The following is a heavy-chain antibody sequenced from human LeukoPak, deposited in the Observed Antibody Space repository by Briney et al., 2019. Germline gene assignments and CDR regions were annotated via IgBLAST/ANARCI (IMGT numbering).Heavy chain of an antibody. J-gene: IGHJ4*02. V-gene: IGHV2-5*02. CDR1: GFSLNTRGVG. D-gene: IGHD3-22*01. Sequence: SGPTLVNPTQTLTLTFTFSGFSLNTRGVGVGWIRQPPGRALEWLAPIYWDDDRRYRPSLKSRLTITKDTSRNQVVLTMTDMDPVDTATYFCAHRKNYYDSSVFDNWGQGTLVTVSS. CDR2: IYWDDDR. CDR3: AHRKNYYDSSVFDN.